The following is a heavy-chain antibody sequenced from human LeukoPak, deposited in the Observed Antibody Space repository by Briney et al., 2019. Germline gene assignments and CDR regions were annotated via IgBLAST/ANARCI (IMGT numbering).Heavy chain of an antibody. CDR2: IYYTGNT. Sequence: SETLSLTCSFSGGSTSDYYWNWIRQPAGQGLDWLGRIYYTGNTAYNPSLESRLTMSLDTAKNQFSLKVTSVTAADTAVYYCARGGTLFTYFDSWGQGTLVTVS. V-gene: IGHV4-4*07. CDR1: GGSTSDYY. D-gene: IGHD3-10*02. J-gene: IGHJ4*02. CDR3: ARGGTLFTYFDS.